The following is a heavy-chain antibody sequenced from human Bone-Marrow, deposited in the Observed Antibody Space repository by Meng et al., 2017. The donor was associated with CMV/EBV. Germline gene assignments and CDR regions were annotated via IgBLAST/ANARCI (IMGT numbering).Heavy chain of an antibody. CDR1: GGTFSSYT. J-gene: IGHJ4*02. Sequence: ASVKVSCKASGGTFSSYTISWVRQAPGQGLEWMGWINPNSGGTNYAQKFQGRVTMTRDTSISTAYMELSRLRSDDTAVYYCARSARTIAAAGTLALYWGQGPRVTFSS. CDR2: INPNSGGT. D-gene: IGHD6-13*01. V-gene: IGHV1-2*02. CDR3: ARSARTIAAAGTLALY.